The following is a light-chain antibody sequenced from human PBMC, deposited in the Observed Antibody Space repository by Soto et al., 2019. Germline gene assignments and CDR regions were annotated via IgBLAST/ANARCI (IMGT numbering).Light chain of an antibody. Sequence: EVVLTHSPATLSLSPGEGATLSCRASQSIGNYLAWYQQKPGQAPRLLIYATSNRATGIPARFSGSGSGTDFTLNLSILEPEDFAVYYCQQRSSWPFTVGPGTKVDIK. V-gene: IGKV3-11*01. CDR3: QQRSSWPFT. CDR2: ATS. J-gene: IGKJ3*01. CDR1: QSIGNY.